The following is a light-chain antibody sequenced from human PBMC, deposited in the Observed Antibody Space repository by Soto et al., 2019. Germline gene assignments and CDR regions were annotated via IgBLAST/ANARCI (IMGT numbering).Light chain of an antibody. CDR1: QGISNW. Sequence: DIQMTQSPSSVSASVGDRVTITCRASQGISNWVAWYQQKPGKAPQLLIYAAFNVQSGVPSRFSGRGSATDFSLTFSGLHPEDFATYYCQQAKSFPWTFGQGTPVEIK. V-gene: IGKV1-12*01. CDR2: AAF. J-gene: IGKJ1*01. CDR3: QQAKSFPWT.